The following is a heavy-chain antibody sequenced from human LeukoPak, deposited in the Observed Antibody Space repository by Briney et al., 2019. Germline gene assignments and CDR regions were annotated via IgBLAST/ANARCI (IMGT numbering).Heavy chain of an antibody. CDR2: IGGNGGST. CDR1: GFTFSNYA. D-gene: IGHD5-18*01. CDR3: AKAGYSYGYGSPYYFDY. V-gene: IGHV3-23*01. J-gene: IGHJ4*02. Sequence: GGSLRLSCAASGFTFSNYAMSWVRQAPGKGLEWVSAIGGNGGSTYYADSVKGRLTISRDNSKNTLYLQMNSLRAEDTAVYYCAKAGYSYGYGSPYYFDYWGQGTLVTVSS.